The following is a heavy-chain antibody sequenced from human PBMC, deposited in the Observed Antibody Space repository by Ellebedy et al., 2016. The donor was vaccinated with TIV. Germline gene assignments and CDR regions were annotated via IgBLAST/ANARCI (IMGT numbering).Heavy chain of an antibody. CDR1: GYTLTELS. J-gene: IGHJ3*02. V-gene: IGHV3-30*04. D-gene: IGHD5-24*01. CDR2: ISYDGSNK. Sequence: SXXVSGYTLTELSMHWVRQAPGKGLEWVAVISYDGSNKYYADSVKGRFTISRDNSKNTLYLQMNSLRAEDTAVYYCARDRRRWLQLGLDAFDIWGQGTMVTVSS. CDR3: ARDRRRWLQLGLDAFDI.